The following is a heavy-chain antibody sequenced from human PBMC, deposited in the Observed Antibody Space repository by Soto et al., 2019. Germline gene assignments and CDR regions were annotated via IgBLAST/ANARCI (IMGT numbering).Heavy chain of an antibody. D-gene: IGHD2-8*01. CDR2: INPSSGGT. Sequence: GASVKVSCKASGYTFTGYYMHWVRQAPGQGLEWMGWINPSSGGTNYAQKFQGWVTMTRDTSISTAYMELSRLRSDDTAVYYCARGVQDKYPDCTNGVCSTFLYYFDYWGQGTLVTVSS. CDR1: GYTFTGYY. CDR3: ARGVQDKYPDCTNGVCSTFLYYFDY. J-gene: IGHJ4*02. V-gene: IGHV1-2*04.